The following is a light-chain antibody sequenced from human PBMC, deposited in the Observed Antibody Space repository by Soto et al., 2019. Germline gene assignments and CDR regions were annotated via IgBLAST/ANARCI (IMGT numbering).Light chain of an antibody. Sequence: DIQMTQSPSTLSASVGDRVTITCRASQSFNRWLAWFQQKPGKAPNLLIYEASTLESGVPSRFSGSGSGTEFTLTISSLQPDDFATYDGLQYNSYPRTFGQGTKVEIK. V-gene: IGKV1-5*03. CDR3: LQYNSYPRT. CDR1: QSFNRW. J-gene: IGKJ1*01. CDR2: EAS.